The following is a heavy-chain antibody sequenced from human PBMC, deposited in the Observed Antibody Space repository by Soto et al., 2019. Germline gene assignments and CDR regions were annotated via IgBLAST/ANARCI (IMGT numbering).Heavy chain of an antibody. D-gene: IGHD3-16*01. V-gene: IGHV4-4*07. J-gene: IGHJ4*02. CDR1: GGSISSYY. CDR3: LGGFDY. Sequence: QVQLQESGPGLVKPSETLSLTCTVSGGSISSYYWSWIRQPAGKGLEWIGRIYTSGSTNYNPSLKSRVTIAVDTSKNQFSLKLSSVAAADTAGYYCLGGFDYWGQGTLVTVSS. CDR2: IYTSGST.